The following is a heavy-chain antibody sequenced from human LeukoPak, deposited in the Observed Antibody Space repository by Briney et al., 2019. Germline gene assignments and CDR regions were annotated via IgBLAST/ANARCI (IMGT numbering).Heavy chain of an antibody. CDR1: GFTFSSYE. CDR2: ISSSGSTI. Sequence: GGSLRLSCAASGFTFSSYEMNWVRQAPGKGLEWVSYISSSGSTIYYADSVKGRFTISRDNAKNSLYLQMNSLRAEDTAVYYCAELGITMIGGVWGKGATVTNSS. D-gene: IGHD3-10*02. J-gene: IGHJ6*04. V-gene: IGHV3-48*03. CDR3: AELGITMIGGV.